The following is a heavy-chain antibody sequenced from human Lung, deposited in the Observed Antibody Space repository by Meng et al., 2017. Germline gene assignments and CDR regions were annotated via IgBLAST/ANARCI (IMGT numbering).Heavy chain of an antibody. Sequence: QVQQVQSGPEVKKPGASVKLSCKPSGYTFAAYWIHWLRQAPGQGLEWMGRIDPNNDHTQYAQNFQGRVTMTSDTSISTVYMELNGLRSDDTAVYYCARDEDISAAGKLFGDYWGQGTLVTVSS. J-gene: IGHJ4*02. CDR3: ARDEDISAAGKLFGDY. D-gene: IGHD6-13*01. V-gene: IGHV1-2*06. CDR2: IDPNNDHT. CDR1: GYTFAAYW.